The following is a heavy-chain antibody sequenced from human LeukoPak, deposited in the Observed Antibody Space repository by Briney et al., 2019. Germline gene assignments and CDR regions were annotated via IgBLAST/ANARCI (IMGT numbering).Heavy chain of an antibody. V-gene: IGHV3-30*02. D-gene: IGHD3-10*01. CDR3: ANEWLHVSGSYKANN. CDR1: GFTFSTYG. Sequence: GGSLRLSCAASGFTFSTYGIHWVRQAPGKGLEWVAFIRSDGSDKYHADSVKGRFTISRDNSKNTLYLQMNSLRTEDTAVYYCANEWLHVSGSYKANNWGQRTPVTVSS. J-gene: IGHJ4*02. CDR2: IRSDGSDK.